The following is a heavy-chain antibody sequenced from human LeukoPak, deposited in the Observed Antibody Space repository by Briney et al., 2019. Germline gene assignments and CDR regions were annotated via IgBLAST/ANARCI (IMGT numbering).Heavy chain of an antibody. J-gene: IGHJ4*02. CDR3: AKRRDGYNDYFDY. Sequence: GGSLRLSCAASGFTFSSYAMSWVRQAPGKGLEWVSGMSYSGGSTYYADSVKGRFIISRDNSKNTLYLQMNSLRAEDTAVYYCAKRRDGYNDYFDYWGQGTLVTVSS. CDR1: GFTFSSYA. V-gene: IGHV3-23*01. CDR2: MSYSGGST. D-gene: IGHD5-24*01.